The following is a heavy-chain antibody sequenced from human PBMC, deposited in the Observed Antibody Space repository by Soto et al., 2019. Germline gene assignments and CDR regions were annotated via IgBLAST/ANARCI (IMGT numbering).Heavy chain of an antibody. J-gene: IGHJ6*02. V-gene: IGHV3-30*03. CDR3: VRDSISGSYYFYYYGMDV. D-gene: IGHD1-26*01. Sequence: QVQLVESGGGVVQPGRSLRLSCAASGFSFSRYGMHWVRQAPGKGLEWVAVISYDGSKKYDADSVKGRFTISRDNFKNTLYLQMNNLRPEDTGVYYCVRDSISGSYYFYYYGMDVWGLGTTVTVSS. CDR1: GFSFSRYG. CDR2: ISYDGSKK.